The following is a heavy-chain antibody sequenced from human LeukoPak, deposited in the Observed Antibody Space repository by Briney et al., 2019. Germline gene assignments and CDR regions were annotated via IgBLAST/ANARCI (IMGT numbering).Heavy chain of an antibody. CDR2: ISGSGGST. V-gene: IGHV3-23*01. D-gene: IGHD3-22*01. Sequence: GGSLRLSCAASGFTFSSYAMSWVRQAPGKGLEWVTAISGSGGSTYYADSVKGRLTISRDNSKNTLYLQMNSLRAEDTAVYYCATHYYDSSGYYSPDYWGQGTLVSVSS. CDR3: ATHYYDSSGYYSPDY. CDR1: GFTFSSYA. J-gene: IGHJ4*02.